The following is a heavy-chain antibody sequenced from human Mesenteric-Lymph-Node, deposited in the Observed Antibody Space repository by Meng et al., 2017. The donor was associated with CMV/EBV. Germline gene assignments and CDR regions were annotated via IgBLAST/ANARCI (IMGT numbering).Heavy chain of an antibody. J-gene: IGHJ5*02. CDR1: TFSSYA. CDR2: IIPIFGTA. V-gene: IGHV1-69*05. CDR3: ASGYCSSTSCYTLNWLDP. D-gene: IGHD2-2*02. Sequence: TFSSYAISWVQQAPGQGLEWMGGIIPIFGTANSAQKFQGRVTITTDESTSTAYMELSSLRSEDTAVYYCASGYCSSTSCYTLNWLDPWGQGTLVTVSS.